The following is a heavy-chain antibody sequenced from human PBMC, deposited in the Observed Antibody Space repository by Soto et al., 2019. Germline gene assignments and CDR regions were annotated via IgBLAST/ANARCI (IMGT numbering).Heavy chain of an antibody. Sequence: GGSLRLSCAASGFIFSNYEMHWVRQAPGNGLEWVSSISGDGDTIYNADSVRGRFTVSRDNAKKSLYLQMNSLRAEDTALYYCARDLGSGNFDYWGQGTLVTVSS. D-gene: IGHD1-26*01. V-gene: IGHV3-48*03. CDR2: ISGDGDTI. CDR3: ARDLGSGNFDY. CDR1: GFIFSNYE. J-gene: IGHJ4*02.